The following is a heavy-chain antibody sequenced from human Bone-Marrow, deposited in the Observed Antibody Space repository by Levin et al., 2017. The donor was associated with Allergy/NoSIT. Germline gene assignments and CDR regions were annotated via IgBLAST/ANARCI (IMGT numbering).Heavy chain of an antibody. D-gene: IGHD5-12*01. V-gene: IGHV3-48*03. CDR2: ISASSSHI. CDR1: GFNFGVYE. J-gene: IGHJ3*01. CDR3: AKIFRGYSLEGRGDV. Sequence: PGGSLRLSCSTSGFNFGVYEMNWMRQAPGKGLEWIAYISASSSHIYYAESVKGRFFVSRDNARTSMQLHMRGLRAEDTALYYCAKIFRGYSLEGRGDVWGRGTMVTVSS.